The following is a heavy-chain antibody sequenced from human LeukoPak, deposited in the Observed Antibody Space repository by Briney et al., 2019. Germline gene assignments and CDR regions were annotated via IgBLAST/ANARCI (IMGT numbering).Heavy chain of an antibody. CDR1: GYSISSGYY. J-gene: IGHJ6*03. CDR2: IYHSGST. V-gene: IGHV4-38-2*01. CDR3: ARHPSSSSSLYYYYMDV. D-gene: IGHD6-6*01. Sequence: PSETLSLTCAVSGYSISSGYYWGWIRQPPGKGLEWIGSIYHSGSTYHNPSLKSRVTISVDTSKNQFSLKLSSVTAADTAVYYCARHPSSSSSLYYYYMDVWGKGTTVTVSS.